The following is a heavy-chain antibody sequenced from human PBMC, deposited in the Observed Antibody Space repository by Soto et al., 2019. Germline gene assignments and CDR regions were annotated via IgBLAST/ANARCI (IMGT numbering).Heavy chain of an antibody. D-gene: IGHD4-17*01. CDR1: GFTFSSYA. CDR2: ISYDGSNK. V-gene: IGHV3-30-3*01. Sequence: QVQLVESGGGVVQPGRSLRLSCAAFGFTFSSYAMHWVRQAPGKGLEWVAVISYDGSNKYYADSVKGRFTISRDNSKNTLYLQMNSLRAEDTAVYYCAREDYLYYYYGMDVWGQGTTVTVSS. J-gene: IGHJ6*02. CDR3: AREDYLYYYYGMDV.